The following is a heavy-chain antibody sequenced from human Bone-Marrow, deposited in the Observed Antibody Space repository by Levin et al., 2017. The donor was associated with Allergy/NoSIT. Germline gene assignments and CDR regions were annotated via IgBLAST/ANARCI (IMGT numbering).Heavy chain of an antibody. J-gene: IGHJ5*02. V-gene: IGHV7-4-1*02. CDR1: GYTFTSYA. D-gene: IGHD6-6*01. Sequence: GASVKVSCKASGYTFTSYAMNWVRQAPGQGLEWMGWINTNTGNPTYAQGFTGRFVFSLDTSVSTAYLQISSLKAEDTAVYYCARDGGRIVTIAARLDSPSRRFDPWGQGTLVTVSS. CDR2: INTNTGNP. CDR3: ARDGGRIVTIAARLDSPSRRFDP.